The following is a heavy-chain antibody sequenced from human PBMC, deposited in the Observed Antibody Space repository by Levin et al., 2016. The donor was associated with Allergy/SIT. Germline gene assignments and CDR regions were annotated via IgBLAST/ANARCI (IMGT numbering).Heavy chain of an antibody. CDR1: GGSVSSGSYY. Sequence: SETLSLTCTVSGGSVSSGSYYWSWIRQPPGKGLEWIGYIYYSGSTNYNPSLKSRVTISVDTSKNQFSLKLSSVTAADTAVYYCARARTVPAAPYYYYYGMDVWGQGTTVTVSS. CDR2: IYYSGST. V-gene: IGHV4-61*01. D-gene: IGHD2-2*01. J-gene: IGHJ6*02. CDR3: ARARTVPAAPYYYYYGMDV.